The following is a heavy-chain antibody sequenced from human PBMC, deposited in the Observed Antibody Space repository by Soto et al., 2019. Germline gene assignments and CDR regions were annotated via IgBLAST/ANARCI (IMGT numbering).Heavy chain of an antibody. J-gene: IGHJ4*02. D-gene: IGHD1-26*01. CDR2: IYYTGST. V-gene: IGHV4-31*03. CDR1: GGSIYTGGFY. Sequence: SETLSLTCTVPGGSIYTGGFYWSWIRQLPGKGLEWLGYIYYTGSTQYTPSLKSRLTISTDTSDNQFSLRLTSVTAADTAVYYCATSLVTSRTRVDYWGQGTLVTVSS. CDR3: ATSLVTSRTRVDY.